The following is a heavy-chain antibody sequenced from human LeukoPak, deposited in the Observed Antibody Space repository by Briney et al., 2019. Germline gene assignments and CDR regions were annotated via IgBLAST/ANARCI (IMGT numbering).Heavy chain of an antibody. J-gene: IGHJ4*02. CDR1: GFTVSSNE. D-gene: IGHD5-18*01. CDR2: ISGGST. V-gene: IGHV3-38-3*01. Sequence: GGSLRLSCAASGFTVSSNEMSWVRQAPGKGLEWVSCISGGSTYYADSRKGRFTISRDNSKNTLHLQMNSLRAEDTAVYYCASHTAMVLFDYWGQGTLVTVSS. CDR3: ASHTAMVLFDY.